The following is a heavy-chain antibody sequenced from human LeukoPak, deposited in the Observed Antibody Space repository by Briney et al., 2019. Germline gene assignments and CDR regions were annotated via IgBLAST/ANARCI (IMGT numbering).Heavy chain of an antibody. D-gene: IGHD3-10*01. J-gene: IGHJ4*02. CDR3: ARAVTVRGVIRTSVQIDY. Sequence: PSETLSLTRAVYGGSFSGYYWSWIRQPPGKGLEWIGEINHSGSTNYNPSLKSRVTISVDTSKNQFSLKLSSVAAADTAVYYCARAVTVRGVIRTSVQIDYWGQGTLVTVSS. CDR2: INHSGST. CDR1: GGSFSGYY. V-gene: IGHV4-34*01.